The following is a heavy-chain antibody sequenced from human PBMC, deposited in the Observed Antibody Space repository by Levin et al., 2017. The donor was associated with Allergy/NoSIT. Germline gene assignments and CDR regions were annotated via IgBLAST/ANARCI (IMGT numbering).Heavy chain of an antibody. CDR3: ARTDLWVGEGSLAHGMDV. CDR2: INPNNGGT. J-gene: IGHJ6*02. CDR1: CSTFTGYY. Sequence: SFPSSCSTFTGYYMHWVRQAPGQGLEWIGWINPNNGGTNYAQKFHGRVTMTRDTSIRTAYMELSRLASDDTAVYSCARTDLWVGEGSLAHGMDVWGQGTTVTVSS. V-gene: IGHV1-2*02. D-gene: IGHD3-10*01.